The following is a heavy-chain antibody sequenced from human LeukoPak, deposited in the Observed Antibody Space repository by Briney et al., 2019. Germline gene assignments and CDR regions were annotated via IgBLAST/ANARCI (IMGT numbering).Heavy chain of an antibody. CDR3: ARGGWYYYGSGSYYNGDYHYYMDV. D-gene: IGHD3-10*01. Sequence: SETLSLTCTVSGGSISSSTYYWGCIRQPPGKGLEWIGGIYYSGSTYYNPSLKSRVTISVDTSKNQFSLKLSSVTAADTAVYYCARGGWYYYGSGSYYNGDYHYYMDVWGKGTTVTISS. CDR1: GGSISSSTYY. V-gene: IGHV4-39*07. CDR2: IYYSGST. J-gene: IGHJ6*03.